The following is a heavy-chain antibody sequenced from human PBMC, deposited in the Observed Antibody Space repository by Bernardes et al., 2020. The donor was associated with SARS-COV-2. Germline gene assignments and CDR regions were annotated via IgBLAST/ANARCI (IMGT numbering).Heavy chain of an antibody. D-gene: IGHD6-19*01. CDR2: IWYDGSNK. J-gene: IGHJ4*02. CDR1: GFTFSSYG. Sequence: PGGSLRLSCSASGFTFSSYGMHWVRQAPGKGLEWVAVIWYDGSNKYYADSVKGRFTISRDNSKNTLYLQMNSLRAEDTAVYYCARGWLAVAGTYFDYWGQGTLVTVSS. CDR3: ARGWLAVAGTYFDY. V-gene: IGHV3-33*01.